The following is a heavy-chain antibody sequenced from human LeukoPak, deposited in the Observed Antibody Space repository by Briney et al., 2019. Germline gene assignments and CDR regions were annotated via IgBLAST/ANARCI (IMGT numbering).Heavy chain of an antibody. D-gene: IGHD3-22*01. J-gene: IGHJ4*02. V-gene: IGHV3-30-3*01. CDR2: ISYDGSNK. CDR3: ARDPRRHDSSGYLGGNY. CDR1: GFTFSSYA. Sequence: GGSLRLSCAASGFTFSSYAMHWVRQAPGKGLEWVAVISYDGSNKYYADSVKGRFTISRDNAKNSLYLQMNSLRDEDTAVYYCARDPRRHDSSGYLGGNYWGQGTLVTVSS.